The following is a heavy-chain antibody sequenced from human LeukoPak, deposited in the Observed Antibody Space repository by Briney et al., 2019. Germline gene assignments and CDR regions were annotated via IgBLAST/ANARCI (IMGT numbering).Heavy chain of an antibody. CDR1: GFTFSSYA. CDR3: ADCNYWYPFDY. Sequence: GGSLRLSCAASGFTFSSYAMRWVRQAPGKGLEWVSGISGSGDSTYYADSVKGRFTISRDNSKNTLYLQMNSLRAEDTAVYYCADCNYWYPFDYWGQGTLVTVSS. D-gene: IGHD1-7*01. J-gene: IGHJ4*02. V-gene: IGHV3-23*01. CDR2: ISGSGDST.